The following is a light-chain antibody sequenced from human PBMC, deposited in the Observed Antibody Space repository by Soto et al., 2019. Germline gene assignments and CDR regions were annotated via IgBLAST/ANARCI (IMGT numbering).Light chain of an antibody. J-gene: IGKJ4*01. V-gene: IGKV1-39*01. CDR3: QQSYSTPLT. Sequence: DIQMTQSPSSLSASVGDRVTINCRASQSISSYLNWYQQKPGRAPKLLIYAASSLQSGVPSRFSGSGSGTDFTLTISSLQPEDFATYYCQQSYSTPLTCGGGTKVEIK. CDR1: QSISSY. CDR2: AAS.